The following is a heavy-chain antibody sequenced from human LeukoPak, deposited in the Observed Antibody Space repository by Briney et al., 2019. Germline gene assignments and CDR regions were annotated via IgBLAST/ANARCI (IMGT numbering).Heavy chain of an antibody. D-gene: IGHD6-13*01. Sequence: SETLSLTCAVYGVSFSGYYWSWLRQPPGKGLEWIGEINHSGSTNYNPSLKSRVTISVDTSKNQFSLKLSSVTAADTAVYYCARGGIAAALRTFYYFDYWGQGTLVTVSS. J-gene: IGHJ4*02. CDR3: ARGGIAAALRTFYYFDY. V-gene: IGHV4-34*01. CDR2: INHSGST. CDR1: GVSFSGYY.